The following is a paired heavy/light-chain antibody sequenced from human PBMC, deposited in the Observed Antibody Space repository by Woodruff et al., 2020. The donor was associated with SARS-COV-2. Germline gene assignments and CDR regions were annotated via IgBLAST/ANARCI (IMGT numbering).Heavy chain of an antibody. CDR2: ISGSGGST. CDR3: AKDLHTSPPGGYYDSSGVFDY. CDR1: GFTFSSYA. J-gene: IGHJ4*02. V-gene: IGHV3-23*01. D-gene: IGHD3-22*01. Sequence: EVQLLESGGGLVQPGGSLRLSCAASGFTFSSYAMSWVRQAPGKGLEWVSAISGSGGSTYYADSVKGRFTISRDNSKNTLYLQMNSLRAEDTAVYYCAKDLHTSPPGGYYDSSGVFDYWGQGTLVTVSS.
Light chain of an antibody. Sequence: EIVLTQSPGTLSLSPGERATLSCRASQSVSSSYLAWYQQKPGQAPRLLIYGASSRATGIPDRFSGSGSGTDFTLTISRLEPEDFAVYYCQQYGSPGTFGPGTKVDIK. CDR3: QQYGSPGT. V-gene: IGKV3-20*01. J-gene: IGKJ3*01. CDR2: GAS. CDR1: QSVSSSY.